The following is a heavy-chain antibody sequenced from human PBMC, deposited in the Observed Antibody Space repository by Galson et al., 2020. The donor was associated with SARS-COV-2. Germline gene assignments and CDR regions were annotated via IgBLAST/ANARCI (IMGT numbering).Heavy chain of an antibody. D-gene: IGHD4-4*01. J-gene: IGHJ6*02. CDR2: TIPLFGTA. CDR3: ASAAKGDFGSNYYYAKDV. CDR1: GGTFRNQA. Sequence: SVKVSCKASGGTFRNQAISWVRQAPGQGLEWLGGTIPLFGTARYPQKFQGRVTVSADESTSTAYMELRSLRSEDTAVYYCASAAKGDFGSNYYYAKDVWGQGTTGTV. V-gene: IGHV1-69*13.